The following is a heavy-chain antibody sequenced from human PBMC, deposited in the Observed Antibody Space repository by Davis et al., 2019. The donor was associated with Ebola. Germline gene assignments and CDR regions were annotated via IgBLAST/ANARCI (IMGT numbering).Heavy chain of an antibody. CDR2: IGTAGDT. V-gene: IGHV3-13*01. Sequence: GESLKISCAASGFTFSSYDMHWVRQATGKGLEWVSAIGTAGDTYYADSVKGRFTISRDNAKNSLYLQMNSLRAEDTAVYYCARDPSSSPNYYYYYGMDVWGQGTTVTVSS. CDR3: ARDPSSSPNYYYYYGMDV. CDR1: GFTFSSYD. J-gene: IGHJ6*02. D-gene: IGHD6-6*01.